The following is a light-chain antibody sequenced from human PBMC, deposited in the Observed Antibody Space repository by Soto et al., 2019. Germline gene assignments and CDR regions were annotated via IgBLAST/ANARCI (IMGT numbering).Light chain of an antibody. CDR3: SSYASGNTV. CDR2: EVN. J-gene: IGLJ1*01. Sequence: QSALTQPRSASGSPGQSVTISCTGTSSDVGGYNYVSWYQQYPGKVPKLMVYEVNKRPSGVPDRFSGYKSGNTASLTVSGLQAEDEADYYCSSYASGNTVFGSGTKVTVL. CDR1: SSDVGGYNY. V-gene: IGLV2-8*01.